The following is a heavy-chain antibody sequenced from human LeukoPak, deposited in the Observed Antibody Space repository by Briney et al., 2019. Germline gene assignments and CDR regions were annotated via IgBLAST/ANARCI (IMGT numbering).Heavy chain of an antibody. J-gene: IGHJ4*02. CDR3: ARDREYTGIFDY. V-gene: IGHV4-39*07. Sequence: SETLSLTCTVSGGSISSSSYYWGWIRQPPGKGLEWIGSIYYSGSTYYNPSLKSRVTISVDTSKNQFSLKLSSVTAADTAVYYCARDREYTGIFDYWGQGTLVTVSS. D-gene: IGHD2/OR15-2a*01. CDR2: IYYSGST. CDR1: GGSISSSSYY.